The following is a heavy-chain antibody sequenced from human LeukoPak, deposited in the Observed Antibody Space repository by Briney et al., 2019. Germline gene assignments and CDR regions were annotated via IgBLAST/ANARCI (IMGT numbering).Heavy chain of an antibody. Sequence: SQTLSLTCTVSGASISSGIYYWSWIRQHPGKGLEWIGYIYYTGTTYYNPSLKSRVTISVDTSKNQLSLKLSSVTAADTAAYYCARGVLYWGQGTLVTVSS. V-gene: IGHV4-31*03. D-gene: IGHD6-13*01. J-gene: IGHJ4*02. CDR2: IYYTGTT. CDR3: ARGVLY. CDR1: GASISSGIYY.